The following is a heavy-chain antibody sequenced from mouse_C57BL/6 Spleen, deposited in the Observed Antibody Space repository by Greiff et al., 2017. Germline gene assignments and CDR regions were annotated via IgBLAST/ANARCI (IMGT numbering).Heavy chain of an antibody. V-gene: IGHV1-69*01. CDR1: GYTFTSYW. J-gene: IGHJ4*01. CDR2: IDPSDSYT. Sequence: QVQLKQPGAELVMPGASVKLSCKASGYTFTSYWMHWVKQRPGQGLEWIGEIDPSDSYTNYNQKFKGKSTLTVDKSSSTAYMQLSSLTSEDSAVYYCARHDGSSYENYYAMDYWGQGTSVTVSS. D-gene: IGHD1-1*01. CDR3: ARHDGSSYENYYAMDY.